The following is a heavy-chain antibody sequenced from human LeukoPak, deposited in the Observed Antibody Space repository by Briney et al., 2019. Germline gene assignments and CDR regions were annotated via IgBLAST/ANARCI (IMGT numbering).Heavy chain of an antibody. CDR3: GRAFPPLRTSSAGDL. CDR2: ISYLSSHV. Sequence: GGSLRLSCSASGFTFSDYDLNWVRQAPGKGLEWVSSISYLSSHVYYGDSVKGRFSISRDNAKNSLYLQMNSLGAEDTAIYYCGRAFPPLRTSSAGDLWGQGILVTVSS. CDR1: GFTFSDYD. D-gene: IGHD3-16*01. V-gene: IGHV3-21*01. J-gene: IGHJ4*02.